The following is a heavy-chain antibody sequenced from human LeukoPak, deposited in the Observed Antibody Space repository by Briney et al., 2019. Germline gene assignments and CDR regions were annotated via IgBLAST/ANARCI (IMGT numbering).Heavy chain of an antibody. CDR1: GYTFTNYA. CDR2: INTNTGNP. J-gene: IGHJ4*02. D-gene: IGHD2-21*01. V-gene: IGHV7-4-1*02. Sequence: ASVKVSCKASGYTFTNYAINWVRQAPGQGLEWMGWINTNTGNPMYAQGFTGRFVFSLDTSVSTAYLQISSLKAEDNAVYFCARPGRGGIYFFDFWGQGTLVTVSS. CDR3: ARPGRGGIYFFDF.